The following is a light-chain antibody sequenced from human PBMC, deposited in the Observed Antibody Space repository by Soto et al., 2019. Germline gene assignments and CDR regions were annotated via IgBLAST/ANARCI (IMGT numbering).Light chain of an antibody. CDR3: QQYDSSPLT. V-gene: IGKV1-5*03. CDR1: QSISTW. Sequence: DIPMTQSPSTLSASVGDRVTITCRASQSISTWLAWYQQKPGKAPKLLIYKASSLEGGVPSRFSGSRSGTEFTLTISSLQPDDFATYYCQQYDSSPLTFGGGTKVEIK. J-gene: IGKJ4*01. CDR2: KAS.